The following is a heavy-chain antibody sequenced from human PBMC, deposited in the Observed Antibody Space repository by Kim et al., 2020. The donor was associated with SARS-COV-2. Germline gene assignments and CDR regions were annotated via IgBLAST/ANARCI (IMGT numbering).Heavy chain of an antibody. V-gene: IGHV3-53*04. CDR2: IYSGGST. CDR1: GFTVSSNY. Sequence: GGSLRLSCAASGFTVSSNYMSWVRQAPGKGLEWVSVIYSGGSTYYADSVKGRFTISRHNSKNTLYLQMNSLRAEDTAVYYCARVLPDGPAPRSIAVAGTFDPWGQGTLVTVSS. J-gene: IGHJ5*02. CDR3: ARVLPDGPAPRSIAVAGTFDP. D-gene: IGHD6-19*01.